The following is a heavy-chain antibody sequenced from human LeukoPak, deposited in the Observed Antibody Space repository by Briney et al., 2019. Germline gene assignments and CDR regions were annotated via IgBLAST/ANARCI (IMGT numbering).Heavy chain of an antibody. D-gene: IGHD2-8*02. J-gene: IGHJ1*01. CDR3: AKGLVGTEYFQH. Sequence: GGSLRLSCEASGFTFSSYAMNWVRQAPGKGLEWVGSIRGSDSFTYYADSVKGRFTISRDNSKNTLSLQMNSLRAEDTAVYHCAKGLVGTEYFQHWGQGTLVTVSS. CDR2: IRGSDSFT. V-gene: IGHV3-23*01. CDR1: GFTFSSYA.